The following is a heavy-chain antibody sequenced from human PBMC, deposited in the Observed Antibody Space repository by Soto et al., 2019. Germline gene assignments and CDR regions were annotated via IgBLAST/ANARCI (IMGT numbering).Heavy chain of an antibody. V-gene: IGHV3-23*01. CDR1: GFTFSSYA. D-gene: IGHD3-9*01. CDR3: AKDHRDILTGYPVGDYFDY. Sequence: GGSLRLSCAASGFTFSSYAMSWVRQAPGKGLEWVSAISGSGGSTYYADSVKGRFTISRDNSKNTLYLQMNSLRAEDTAVYYCAKDHRDILTGYPVGDYFDYWGQGTLVTVSS. CDR2: ISGSGGST. J-gene: IGHJ4*02.